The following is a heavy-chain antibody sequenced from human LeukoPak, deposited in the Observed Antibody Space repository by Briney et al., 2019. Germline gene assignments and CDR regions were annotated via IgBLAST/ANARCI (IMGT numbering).Heavy chain of an antibody. CDR2: ISYDGSNK. V-gene: IGHV3-30-3*01. Sequence: GGSLRLSCAASGFTFSSYAMHWVRQAPGKGLEWVAVISYDGSNKYYADSVKGRFTISRDNSKNTLYLQMNSLRAEDTAVYYCARDRRGYKWGDSVVLGYWGQGTLVTVPS. D-gene: IGHD5-24*01. CDR1: GFTFSSYA. CDR3: ARDRRGYKWGDSVVLGY. J-gene: IGHJ4*02.